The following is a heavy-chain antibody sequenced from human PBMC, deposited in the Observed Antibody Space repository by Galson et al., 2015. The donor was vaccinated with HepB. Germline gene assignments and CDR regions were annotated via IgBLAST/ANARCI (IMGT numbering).Heavy chain of an antibody. CDR3: ARYSSSWYLGYYYYGMDV. V-gene: IGHV1-18*01. CDR2: ISAYNGNT. J-gene: IGHJ6*02. D-gene: IGHD6-13*01. CDR1: GYTFTSYG. Sequence: SVKVSCKASGYTFTSYGISWVRQAPGQGLEWMGWISAYNGNTNYAQKLQGRVTMTTDTSTSTAYMELRSLRSDDTAVYYCARYSSSWYLGYYYYGMDVWGQGTTVTVSS.